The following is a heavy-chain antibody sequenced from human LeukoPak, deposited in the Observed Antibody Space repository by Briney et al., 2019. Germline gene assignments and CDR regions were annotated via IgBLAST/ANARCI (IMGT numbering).Heavy chain of an antibody. CDR1: GSTFSSYE. CDR2: IDDSGSSI. J-gene: IGHJ4*02. V-gene: IGHV3-48*03. CDR3: ARDRTVGVPGTLQFDF. Sequence: GGSLRLSCAASGSTFSSYEMNWVRQAPGKGLEWVSYIDDSGSSIYYADSVKGRFTISRDNAKSSLYLQMNSLRAEDTAVYYCARDRTVGVPGTLQFDFWGQGTLVTVSS. D-gene: IGHD6-19*01.